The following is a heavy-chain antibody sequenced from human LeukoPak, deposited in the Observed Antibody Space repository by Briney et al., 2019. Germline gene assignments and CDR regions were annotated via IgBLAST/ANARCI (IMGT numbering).Heavy chain of an antibody. CDR1: GLTFIGSN. Sequence: PGGSLRLSCAASGLTFIGSNIHWVRQASGKGLEWIGLINSKPNNYATAYAASVKGRFTISRDDSKNTAYLQMNSLKIEDTAVYYCGSRYGSGSPHDYLGQGTLVTVSS. CDR3: GSRYGSGSPHDY. V-gene: IGHV3-73*01. D-gene: IGHD3-10*01. J-gene: IGHJ4*02. CDR2: INSKPNNYAT.